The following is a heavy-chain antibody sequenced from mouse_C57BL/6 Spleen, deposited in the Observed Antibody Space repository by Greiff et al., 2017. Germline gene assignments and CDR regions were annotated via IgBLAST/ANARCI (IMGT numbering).Heavy chain of an antibody. J-gene: IGHJ3*01. Sequence: VQLKQSGPELVKPGASVKMSCKASGYTFTDYNMHWVKQSHGKSLEWIGYINPNNGGTSYNQKFKGKATLTVNKSSSTAYMELRSLTSEDSAVYYCARSRFYDGYSFAYWGQGTLVTVSA. CDR1: GYTFTDYN. D-gene: IGHD2-3*01. CDR3: ARSRFYDGYSFAY. CDR2: INPNNGGT. V-gene: IGHV1-22*01.